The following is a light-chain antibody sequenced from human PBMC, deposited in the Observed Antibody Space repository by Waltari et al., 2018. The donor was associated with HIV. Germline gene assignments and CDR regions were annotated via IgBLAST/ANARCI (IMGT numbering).Light chain of an antibody. V-gene: IGLV1-47*01. CDR1: SSNIGSNY. CDR3: AAWDDSPWWV. CDR2: RNN. Sequence: QSVLTQPPSASGTPGQRVTISCSGSSSNIGSNYVYWYQQLPGTAPKPLIYRNNQRPSGVPDRFSGSKSGTSASLAISGLRSEDEADYYCAAWDDSPWWVFGGGTKLTVL. J-gene: IGLJ3*02.